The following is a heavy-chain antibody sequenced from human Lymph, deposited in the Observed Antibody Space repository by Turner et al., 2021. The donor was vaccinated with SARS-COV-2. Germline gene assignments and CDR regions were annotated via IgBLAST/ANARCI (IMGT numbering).Heavy chain of an antibody. CDR2: ISGDGGST. CDR3: AKEGLSGRRLQFVPYFAY. J-gene: IGHJ4*02. V-gene: IGHV3-43*02. D-gene: IGHD5-12*01. Sequence: EVQLMVSGGGVVQPCGSLRLSCSASGFTFDDYAMHWVLQAPGKGLEWVSLISGDGGSTYYADSVKGRFTIARDDSKNSLYLQINSLRTEDTALYYCAKEGLSGRRLQFVPYFAYWGQGTLVSVSS. CDR1: GFTFDDYA.